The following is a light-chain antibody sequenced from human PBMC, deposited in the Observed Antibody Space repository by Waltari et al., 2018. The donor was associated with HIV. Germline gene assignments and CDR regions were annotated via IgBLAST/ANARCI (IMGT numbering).Light chain of an antibody. CDR3: NSYRSSDTVV. J-gene: IGLJ2*01. Sequence: QSALTQPASVSGSPGQSITISCTGRTSDVGFYYLVSWYQQFPGKAPPLIIYAVHSRPSGCSYRFSGSKSGNTASLTISDLQAEDEAEYFCNSYRSSDTVVFGGGTKLTVL. CDR2: AVH. CDR1: TSDVGFYYL. V-gene: IGLV2-14*01.